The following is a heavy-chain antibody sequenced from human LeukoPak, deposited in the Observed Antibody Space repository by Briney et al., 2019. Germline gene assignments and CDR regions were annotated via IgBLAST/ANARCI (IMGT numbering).Heavy chain of an antibody. D-gene: IGHD3-22*01. CDR3: ARVSVVVATPGSFDI. CDR2: IYYSGST. CDR1: GGSISSYY. Sequence: SDTLSLTCTVSGGSISSYYWSWIRQPPAKGRAGMGYIYYSGSTNYNPSLKSRVTISVDTSKNQFSLKLSSVTAADTAVYYCARVSVVVATPGSFDIWGQGTMVTVSS. V-gene: IGHV4-59*07. J-gene: IGHJ3*02.